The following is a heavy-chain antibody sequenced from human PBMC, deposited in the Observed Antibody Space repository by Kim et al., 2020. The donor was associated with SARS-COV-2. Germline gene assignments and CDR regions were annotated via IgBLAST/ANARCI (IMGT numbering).Heavy chain of an antibody. D-gene: IGHD2-2*01. Sequence: GGSLRLSCSASGFTFSSYAMHWVRQAPGKGLEYVSAISSNGGSTYYADSVKGRFTISRDNSKNTLYLQMSSLRAEDTAVYYCVSHYCSSTSCYDGGSYYYYGMDVWGQGTTVTVSS. J-gene: IGHJ6*02. CDR2: ISSNGGST. V-gene: IGHV3-64D*06. CDR3: VSHYCSSTSCYDGGSYYYYGMDV. CDR1: GFTFSSYA.